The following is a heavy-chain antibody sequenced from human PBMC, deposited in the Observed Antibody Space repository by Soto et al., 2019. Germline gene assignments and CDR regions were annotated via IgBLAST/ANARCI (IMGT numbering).Heavy chain of an antibody. CDR3: AKADGQQWLIPHLDN. J-gene: IGHJ4*02. V-gene: IGHV3-23*01. CDR2: ISCCGGSA. Sequence: EVHLLESGGGVVQPGGSLRLSCVASGFNFKKFAMAWVRQAAGEGLEWVSGISCCGGSASYADSVKGRFSIARDDSKNTVSLQLNSLRVEDTSQYYCAKADGQQWLIPHLDNWGQGPLVTVS. CDR1: GFNFKKFA. D-gene: IGHD6-19*01.